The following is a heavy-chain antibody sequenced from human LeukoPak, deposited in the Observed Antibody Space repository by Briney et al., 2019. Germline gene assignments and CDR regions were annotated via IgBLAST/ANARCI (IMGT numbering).Heavy chain of an antibody. CDR3: AKLGWELRNRSAFDI. Sequence: PGGSLRLSCAASGFTFSSYGMHWVRQAPGKGLEWVAVISYDGSNKYYADSVKGRFTISRDNSKNTLYLQMNSLRAEDTAVYYCAKLGWELRNRSAFDIWGQGTMVTVSS. D-gene: IGHD1-26*01. CDR1: GFTFSSYG. J-gene: IGHJ3*02. CDR2: ISYDGSNK. V-gene: IGHV3-30*18.